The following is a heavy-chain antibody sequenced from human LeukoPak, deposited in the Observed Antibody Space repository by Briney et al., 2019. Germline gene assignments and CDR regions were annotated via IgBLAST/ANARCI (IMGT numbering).Heavy chain of an antibody. V-gene: IGHV3-21*06. Sequence: PGGSLRLSCTPSGFTFSSYSMNWVRQAPGRGLEWVSSISSSGSDIYYADSLKGRFAISRDNVKNSLYLQMDGLRTEDTAVYYCARTPGVPVAAPNYFDYWGQGTLVTVSS. CDR2: ISSSGSDI. D-gene: IGHD6-19*01. J-gene: IGHJ4*02. CDR3: ARTPGVPVAAPNYFDY. CDR1: GFTFSSYS.